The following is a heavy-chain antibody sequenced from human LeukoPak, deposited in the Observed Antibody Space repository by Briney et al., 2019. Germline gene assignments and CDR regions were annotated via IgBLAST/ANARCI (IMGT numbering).Heavy chain of an antibody. CDR2: ISSNGGST. J-gene: IGHJ6*04. CDR3: ASRVVTAIPDV. CDR1: GFTFSSYA. V-gene: IGHV3-64*01. Sequence: GGSLRLSCAASGFTFSSYAMHWVRQAPGKGLEYVSAISSNGGSTYYANSVKGRFTISRDNSKNTLYLQMGSLRAEDMAVYYCASRVVTAIPDVWGKGTTVTVSS. D-gene: IGHD2-21*02.